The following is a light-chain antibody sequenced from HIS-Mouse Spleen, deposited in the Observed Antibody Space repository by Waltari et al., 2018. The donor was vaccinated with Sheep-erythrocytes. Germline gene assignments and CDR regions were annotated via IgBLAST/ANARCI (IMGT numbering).Light chain of an antibody. CDR2: DVS. V-gene: IGLV2-11*01. Sequence: QSALTQPRSVSGSPGQSVTISCTGTSSDVGGYNYVSWYQQHPGKPPKLMISDVSKRPAGGPDRFSGSKSGNTASLTISGLQAEDEADYYCCSYAGSYNHVFATGTKVTVL. J-gene: IGLJ1*01. CDR1: SSDVGGYNY. CDR3: CSYAGSYNHV.